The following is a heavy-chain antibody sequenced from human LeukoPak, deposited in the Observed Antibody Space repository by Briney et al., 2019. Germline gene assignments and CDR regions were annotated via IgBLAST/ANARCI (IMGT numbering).Heavy chain of an antibody. D-gene: IGHD3-10*01. CDR3: ARPRYYGSGSGIDY. CDR2: ISWNSGSI. J-gene: IGHJ4*02. CDR1: GFTFDDYA. V-gene: IGHV3-9*01. Sequence: GGSLRLSCAASGFTFDDYAMHWVRQAPGKGLEWVSGISWNSGSIGYADSVKGRFTISRDNAKNSLYLQMNSLRAEDTALYYCARPRYYGSGSGIDYWGQGTLVTVSS.